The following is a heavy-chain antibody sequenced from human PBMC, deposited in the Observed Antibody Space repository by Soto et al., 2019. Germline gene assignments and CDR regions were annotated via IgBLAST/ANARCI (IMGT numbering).Heavy chain of an antibody. CDR1: GFTFSTYS. Sequence: GGSLRLSCAASGFTFSTYSMNWVRQAPGKGLEWVSSISSSSSYIYYADSVKGRFTIFRDNAKNSLYLQMNSLRAEDTAVYYCARDQLSSSWDYYYYYGMDVWGQGTTVTVSS. V-gene: IGHV3-21*01. J-gene: IGHJ6*02. CDR3: ARDQLSSSWDYYYYYGMDV. CDR2: ISSSSSYI. D-gene: IGHD6-13*01.